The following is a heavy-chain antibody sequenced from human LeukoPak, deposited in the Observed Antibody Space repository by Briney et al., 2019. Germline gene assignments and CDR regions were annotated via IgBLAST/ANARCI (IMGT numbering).Heavy chain of an antibody. D-gene: IGHD3-22*01. CDR1: GFTFSSYG. J-gene: IGHJ6*02. Sequence: GGSLRLSCAASGFTFSSYGMHWVRQAPGKGLEWVAVISYDGSNKYYADSVKGRFTISRDNSKNTLYLQMNSLRAEDTAVYYCAKWTSDYDSSGYYYYYGMDVWGQGTMVTVSS. CDR3: AKWTSDYDSSGYYYYYGMDV. CDR2: ISYDGSNK. V-gene: IGHV3-30*18.